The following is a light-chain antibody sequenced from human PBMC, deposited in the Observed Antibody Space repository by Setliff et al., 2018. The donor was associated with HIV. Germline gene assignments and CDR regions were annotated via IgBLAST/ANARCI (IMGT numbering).Light chain of an antibody. CDR2: EVR. V-gene: IGLV2-14*01. Sequence: QSALTQPASVSGSPGQSITISCTGTSSDVGGYNYVSWYQQHPSKAPKLIIYEVRNRPSGVSNRFSGSKSGNTASLTISGLQAEDEGDYYCSSYAITNTLPFGTGTKGTVL. J-gene: IGLJ1*01. CDR3: SSYAITNTLP. CDR1: SSDVGGYNY.